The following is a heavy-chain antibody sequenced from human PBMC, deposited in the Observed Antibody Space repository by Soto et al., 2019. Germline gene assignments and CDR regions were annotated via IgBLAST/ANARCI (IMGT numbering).Heavy chain of an antibody. CDR1: GGTFSSYT. CDR3: ARDRNSSSWYRHGAFDI. J-gene: IGHJ3*02. D-gene: IGHD6-13*01. V-gene: IGHV1-69*08. CDR2: IIPILGIA. Sequence: QVQLVQSGAEVKKPGSSVKVSCKASGGTFSSYTISWVRQAPGQGLEWMGRIIPILGIANYAQKFQGRVTITSDKATSTAYMELSSLRSEDTAVYYCARDRNSSSWYRHGAFDIWGQGTMVTVS.